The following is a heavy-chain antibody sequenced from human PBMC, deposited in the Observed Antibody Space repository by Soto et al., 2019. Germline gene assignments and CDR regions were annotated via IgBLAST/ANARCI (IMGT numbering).Heavy chain of an antibody. D-gene: IGHD3-10*01. CDR1: GYSFANYC. CDR3: ARNRLRQYYYGMDV. Sequence: GESLKISCQGSGYSFANYCIALVLQMPGKGLEWVGVIYPGDSDTRYSPSFRGQVTISADKSISHVYLQWSSLKASDTAMYYCARNRLRQYYYGMDVWGQGTTVTVSS. J-gene: IGHJ6*02. CDR2: IYPGDSDT. V-gene: IGHV5-51*01.